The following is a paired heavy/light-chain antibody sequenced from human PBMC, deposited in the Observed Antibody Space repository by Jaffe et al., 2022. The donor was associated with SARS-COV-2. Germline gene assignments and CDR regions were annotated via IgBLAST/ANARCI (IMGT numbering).Heavy chain of an antibody. V-gene: IGHV4-39*01. D-gene: IGHD3-22*01. J-gene: IGHJ6*03. CDR2: IYYSGST. Sequence: QLQLQESGPGLVKPSETLSLTCTVSGGSISSSSYYWGWIRQPPGKGLEWIGSIYYSGSTYYNPSLKSRVTISVDTSKNQFSLKLSSVTAADTAVYYCARLPAYLMRYDSSGYYYYYYYMDVWGKGTTVTVSS. CDR1: GGSISSSSYY. CDR3: ARLPAYLMRYDSSGYYYYYYYMDV.
Light chain of an antibody. CDR2: DVS. Sequence: QSALTQPASVSGSPGQSITISCTGTSSDVGGYNYVSWYQQHPGKAPKLMIYDVSNRPSGVSNRFSGSKSGNTASLTISGLQAEDEADYYCSSYTSSSTLVFGTGTKVTVL. CDR1: SSDVGGYNY. V-gene: IGLV2-14*01. J-gene: IGLJ1*01. CDR3: SSYTSSSTLV.